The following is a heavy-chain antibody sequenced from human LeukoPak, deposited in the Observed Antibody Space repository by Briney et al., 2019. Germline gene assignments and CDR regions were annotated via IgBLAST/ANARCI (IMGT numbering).Heavy chain of an antibody. V-gene: IGHV1-2*02. CDR1: GYTFTGYY. D-gene: IGHD3-22*01. CDR3: ARNGVGGMIVVVIGNQEGSTFDY. J-gene: IGHJ4*02. Sequence: SVKVSCKASGYTFTGYYMHWVRQAPGQGLEWMGWINPNSGGTNYAQKFQGRVTMTRDTSISTAYMELSRLRSDDTAVYYCARNGVGGMIVVVIGNQEGSTFDYWGQGTLVTVSS. CDR2: INPNSGGT.